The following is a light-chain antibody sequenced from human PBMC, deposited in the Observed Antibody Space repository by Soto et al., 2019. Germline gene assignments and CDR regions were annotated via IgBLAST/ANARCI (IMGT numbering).Light chain of an antibody. CDR2: EVN. J-gene: IGLJ3*02. Sequence: QSALTQPASVSGSPGQSITITCTGTSSDVGGYNSVSWYQQHPGKVPKLMIYEVNNRPSGVSNRFSGSKSGNTASLTISGLQAEDEADYYCSSYTRGTTWVFGGGTKVTVL. V-gene: IGLV2-14*01. CDR3: SSYTRGTTWV. CDR1: SSDVGGYNS.